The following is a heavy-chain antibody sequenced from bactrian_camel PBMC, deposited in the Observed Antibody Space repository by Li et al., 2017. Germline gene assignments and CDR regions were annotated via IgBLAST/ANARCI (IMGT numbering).Heavy chain of an antibody. CDR2: IYVDGSNT. Sequence: HVQLVESGGGLVQPGGSLRLSCAASGFTFSDYYMTWVRQAPGKGLEWVSTIYVDGSNTDYADSVKGRFTISRDNAKNTLYLQMNSLKTEDTAVYYCATWWSVGFWGQGTQVTVS. V-gene: IGHV3-2*01. J-gene: IGHJ6*01. D-gene: IGHD7*01. CDR3: ATWWSVGF. CDR1: GFTFSDYY.